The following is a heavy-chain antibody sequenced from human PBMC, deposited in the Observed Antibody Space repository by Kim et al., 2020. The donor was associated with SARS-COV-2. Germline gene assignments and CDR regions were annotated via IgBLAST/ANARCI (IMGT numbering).Heavy chain of an antibody. Sequence: QKFQGRVTMTRNTSISTAYMELSSLRSEDTAVYYCARGSDSRLYYYYMDVWGKGTTVTVSS. CDR3: ARGSDSRLYYYYMDV. D-gene: IGHD2-21*02. V-gene: IGHV1-8*01. J-gene: IGHJ6*03.